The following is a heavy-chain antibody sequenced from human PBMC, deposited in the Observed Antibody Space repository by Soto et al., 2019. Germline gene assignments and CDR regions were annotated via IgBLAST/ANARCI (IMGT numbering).Heavy chain of an antibody. V-gene: IGHV4-30-2*02. Sequence: SETLSLTCAVSGGSISSGGYSWSWIRQPPGKGLEWIGYIYHSGSTYYNPSLKSRVTISVDTSKNQFSLKLSSVTAADTAVYYCARRVSSGQWYFDLWGRGTPVTVSS. CDR2: IYHSGST. CDR3: ARRVSSGQWYFDL. J-gene: IGHJ2*01. CDR1: GGSISSGGYS. D-gene: IGHD3-22*01.